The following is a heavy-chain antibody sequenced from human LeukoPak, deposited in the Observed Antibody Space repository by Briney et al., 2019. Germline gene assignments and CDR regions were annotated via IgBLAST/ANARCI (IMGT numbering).Heavy chain of an antibody. J-gene: IGHJ4*02. CDR2: ISHDGSNK. V-gene: IGHV3-30*18. CDR3: AKPTYGEEIYDY. Sequence: GGSLRLSCAASGFTFSSYSMNWVRQAPGKGLEWVAFISHDGSNKYYAYSVKGRFTISRDNSKNTLLLQMNSLRAEDTAVYYCAKPTYGEEIYDYWGQGTLVTVPS. CDR1: GFTFSSYS. D-gene: IGHD3-3*01.